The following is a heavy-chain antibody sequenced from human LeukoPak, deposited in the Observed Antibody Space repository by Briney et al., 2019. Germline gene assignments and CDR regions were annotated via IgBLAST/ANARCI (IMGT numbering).Heavy chain of an antibody. J-gene: IGHJ3*02. CDR1: GGSISSSSYY. Sequence: SETLSLTCTVSGGSISSSSYYWGWIRQPPGKGLEWIGSIYYSGSTYYNPSLKSRVTISVDTSKNQFSLKLSSVTAADTAVYYSARLSRPLYYYGSGSYFHDAFDIWGQGTMVTVSS. CDR3: ARLSRPLYYYGSGSYFHDAFDI. V-gene: IGHV4-39*01. CDR2: IYYSGST. D-gene: IGHD3-10*01.